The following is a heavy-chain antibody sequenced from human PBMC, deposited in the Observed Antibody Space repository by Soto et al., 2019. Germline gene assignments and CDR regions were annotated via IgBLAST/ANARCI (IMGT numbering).Heavy chain of an antibody. J-gene: IGHJ4*02. CDR3: ARRPPRYDSSGYWIDY. V-gene: IGHV4-39*01. Sequence: QLQLQESGPGLVKPSETLSLTCTVSGGSISSSSYYWGWIRQPPGKGLEWIGSIYYSGSTYYNPSLKSRFTISVDTSKNQFSLKLSSVTAADTAVYYCARRPPRYDSSGYWIDYWGQGTLVTVSS. D-gene: IGHD3-22*01. CDR2: IYYSGST. CDR1: GGSISSSSYY.